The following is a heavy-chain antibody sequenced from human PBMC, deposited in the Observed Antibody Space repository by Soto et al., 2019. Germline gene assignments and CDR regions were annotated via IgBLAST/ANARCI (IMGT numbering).Heavy chain of an antibody. CDR2: ISYDGSNK. J-gene: IGHJ3*02. CDR1: GFTFNNYA. Sequence: QVQLVESGGGVVQPGRSLRLSCAASGFTFNNYAMHWVRQAPGKGLEWVAVISYDGSNKYYADYVKGRFTISRDNSKNTLYLQMNSPRTEDTAVYYCAKDRALDIWGQGTMVTVSS. CDR3: AKDRALDI. V-gene: IGHV3-30*18.